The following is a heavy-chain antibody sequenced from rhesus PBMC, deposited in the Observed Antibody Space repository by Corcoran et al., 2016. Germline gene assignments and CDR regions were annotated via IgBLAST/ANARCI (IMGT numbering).Heavy chain of an antibody. J-gene: IGHJ4*01. CDR3: ARVEDNIWTGYYYFDY. D-gene: IGHD3-3*01. V-gene: IGHV4S14*01. CDR2: IYGSGGRN. CDR1: GYSISSGYY. Sequence: QVQLQESGPGLVKPSETLSLTCAVSGYSISSGYYWGWIRQPPGKGLGWIWCIYGSGGRNYLNPSLKRRVTLSVDTSKNQFSLKLSSVTAADTALYYCARVEDNIWTGYYYFDYWGQGVLVTVSS.